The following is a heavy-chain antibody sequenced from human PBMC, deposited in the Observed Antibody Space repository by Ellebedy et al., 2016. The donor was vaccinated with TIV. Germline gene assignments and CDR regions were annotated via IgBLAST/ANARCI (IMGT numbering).Heavy chain of an antibody. J-gene: IGHJ4*02. Sequence: ASVKVSXKVSGYTLTDLSMHWVRQAPGKGLEWMGGFDPEDGETIYAQKFQGRVTMTEDTSTDTAYMELSSLRSEDTAVYYCATGSGVSHTVTTGSFDYWGQGTLVTVSS. V-gene: IGHV1-24*01. CDR3: ATGSGVSHTVTTGSFDY. D-gene: IGHD4-17*01. CDR2: FDPEDGET. CDR1: GYTLTDLS.